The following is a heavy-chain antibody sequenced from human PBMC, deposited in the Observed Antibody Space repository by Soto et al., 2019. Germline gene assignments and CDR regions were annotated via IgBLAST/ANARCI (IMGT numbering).Heavy chain of an antibody. D-gene: IGHD2-21*01. Sequence: QVQLQQWGAGLLKPSETLSLTCAVYGVSFSGYYWSWIRQPPGTGLEWIGEIHHSGSIKYNPSLKSRVNISVDTSRSQFSLKLSSVTAAYTAVYYCARLWLFGAVDVFVIWGQGTMVTVSS. CDR3: ARLWLFGAVDVFVI. CDR2: IHHSGSI. J-gene: IGHJ3*02. V-gene: IGHV4-34*01. CDR1: GVSFSGYY.